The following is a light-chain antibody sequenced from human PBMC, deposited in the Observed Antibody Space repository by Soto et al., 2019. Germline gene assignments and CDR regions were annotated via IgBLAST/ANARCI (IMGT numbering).Light chain of an antibody. Sequence: EFVLTQSPGTLSLSPGERATLSCRASQSLANSFIAWYQQKPGQAPRLLIYDTSSRASGIPDRFSGSGSGTDFTLTISRLETEDFAVFYCQQYGTSEIIFGQGTRLAI. J-gene: IGKJ5*01. V-gene: IGKV3-20*01. CDR3: QQYGTSEII. CDR1: QSLANSF. CDR2: DTS.